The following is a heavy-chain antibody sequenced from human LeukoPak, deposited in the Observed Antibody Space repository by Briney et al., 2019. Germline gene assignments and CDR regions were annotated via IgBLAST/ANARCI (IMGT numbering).Heavy chain of an antibody. J-gene: IGHJ4*02. V-gene: IGHV3-15*01. Sequence: GGSLRLSCTASGSNFNTYYMSWVRQAPGKGLEWVGRIKSKTDGGTTDYAAPVKGRFTISRDDSKNTLYLQMNSLKTEDTAVYYCTTDHDGGYYDFWSGYYWDFDYWGQGTLVTVSS. CDR3: TTDHDGGYYDFWSGYYWDFDY. CDR1: GSNFNTYY. D-gene: IGHD3-3*01. CDR2: IKSKTDGGTT.